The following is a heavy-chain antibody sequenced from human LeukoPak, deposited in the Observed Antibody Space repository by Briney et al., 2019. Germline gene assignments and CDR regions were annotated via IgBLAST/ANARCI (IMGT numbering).Heavy chain of an antibody. D-gene: IGHD6-13*01. CDR1: GGSFSGYY. CDR2: INHSGST. Sequence: PSETLSLTCAVYGGSFSGYYWSWIRQPPGKGLEWIGEINHSGSTNYNPSLKSRVTISVDTSKNQFSLRLNSVTAADTAVYYCAGKLLAAAAPWHFDLWGRGTLVTVSS. CDR3: AGKLLAAAAPWHFDL. V-gene: IGHV4-34*01. J-gene: IGHJ2*01.